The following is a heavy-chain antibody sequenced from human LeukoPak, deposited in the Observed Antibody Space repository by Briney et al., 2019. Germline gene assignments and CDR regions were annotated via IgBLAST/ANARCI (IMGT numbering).Heavy chain of an antibody. CDR2: IYYSGST. Sequence: SETLSLTCTVSGGSISSYYWSWIRQPPGKGLEWIGYIYYSGSTNYNPSLKSRVTISVDTSKNQFSLKLSSVTAADTAVYYCGRAVQASLQPRFDPWGQGTLVTVSS. D-gene: IGHD3-16*02. CDR3: GRAVQASLQPRFDP. V-gene: IGHV4-59*08. J-gene: IGHJ5*02. CDR1: GGSISSYY.